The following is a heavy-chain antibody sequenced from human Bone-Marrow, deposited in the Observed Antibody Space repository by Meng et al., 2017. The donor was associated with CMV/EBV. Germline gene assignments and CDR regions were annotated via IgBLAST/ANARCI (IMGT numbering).Heavy chain of an antibody. Sequence: ASVKVSCKASGYTFTGYYMHWVRQAPGQGLEWMGIINPSGGSTSYAQKFQGRVTMTRDTSTSTVYMELSSLRSEDTAVYYCARANYDFWSGYPDWFDPWGQGTLVTVSS. CDR1: GYTFTGYY. J-gene: IGHJ5*02. CDR2: INPSGGST. V-gene: IGHV1-46*01. D-gene: IGHD3-3*01. CDR3: ARANYDFWSGYPDWFDP.